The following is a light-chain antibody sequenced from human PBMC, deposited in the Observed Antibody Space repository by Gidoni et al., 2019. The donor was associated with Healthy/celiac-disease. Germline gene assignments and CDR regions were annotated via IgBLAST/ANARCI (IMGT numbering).Light chain of an antibody. CDR3: QQSYSTPPT. J-gene: IGKJ4*01. V-gene: IGKV1-39*01. CDR2: AAS. Sequence: DIQMTQSPSSLSASVGDRVTITCRASQSISSYLNWYQQKPGKAPKFLIYAASSLQSGVPSRFSGSGSGTDFTLTISSLQPEDFATYYCQQSYSTPPTFXGXTKVEI. CDR1: QSISSY.